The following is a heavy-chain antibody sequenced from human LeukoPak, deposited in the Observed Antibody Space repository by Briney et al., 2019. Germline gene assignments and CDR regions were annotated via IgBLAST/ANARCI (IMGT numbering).Heavy chain of an antibody. D-gene: IGHD2-2*01. CDR2: ISGSGSRT. CDR3: AKLGGIVVVPAADDAFDI. J-gene: IGHJ3*02. CDR1: GFTFTSYG. Sequence: GGSLRLSCAASGFTFTSYGMSWVRQVPGKGLEWVSSISGSGSRTIYADSVNGRFTISRDNSKNTLYLQMNSLRAEDTAVYYCAKLGGIVVVPAADDAFDIWGQGTMVTVSS. V-gene: IGHV3-23*01.